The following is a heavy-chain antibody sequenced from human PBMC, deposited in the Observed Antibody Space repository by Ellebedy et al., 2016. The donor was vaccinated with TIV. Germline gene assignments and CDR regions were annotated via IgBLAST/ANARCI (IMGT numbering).Heavy chain of an antibody. CDR2: ISGSGGST. Sequence: GESLKISXAASGFTFSSYAMSWVRQAPGKGLEWVSAISGSGGSTYYADSVKGRFTISRDNSKNTLYLQMNSLRAEDTAVYYCVGPPTKGNMVRGVLWGQGTLVTVSS. V-gene: IGHV3-23*01. CDR3: VGPPTKGNMVRGVL. CDR1: GFTFSSYA. J-gene: IGHJ4*02. D-gene: IGHD3-10*01.